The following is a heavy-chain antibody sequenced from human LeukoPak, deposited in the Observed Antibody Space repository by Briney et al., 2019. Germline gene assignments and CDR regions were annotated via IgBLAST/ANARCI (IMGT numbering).Heavy chain of an antibody. Sequence: PGGSLRLSCAVSGFTFSSYGMHWVRQAPGKGLEWVAVIWYDGSNKYYADSVKGRFTISRDNSKNTLYLQMNSLRAEDTAVYYCAGETYGSGSSDYWGQGTLVTVSS. J-gene: IGHJ4*02. D-gene: IGHD3-10*01. CDR1: GFTFSSYG. CDR3: AGETYGSGSSDY. CDR2: IWYDGSNK. V-gene: IGHV3-33*01.